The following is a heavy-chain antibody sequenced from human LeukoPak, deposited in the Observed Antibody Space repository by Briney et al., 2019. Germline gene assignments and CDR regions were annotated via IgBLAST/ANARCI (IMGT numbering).Heavy chain of an antibody. Sequence: PGGSRRLSCAASGFSFSNYGMHWVRQAPGKGLEWVSFIRYDGTDKYYRDSVKGRFTISRDNPKNTLFLQMNSLRTEDTALYYCAKDRPHWYSSSKGAFDIWGQGTMVTVSS. CDR3: AKDRPHWYSSSKGAFDI. CDR2: IRYDGTDK. CDR1: GFSFSNYG. D-gene: IGHD6-6*01. J-gene: IGHJ3*02. V-gene: IGHV3-30*02.